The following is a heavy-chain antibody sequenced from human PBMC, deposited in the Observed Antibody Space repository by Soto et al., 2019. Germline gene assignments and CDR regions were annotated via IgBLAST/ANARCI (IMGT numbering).Heavy chain of an antibody. CDR1: GYTFTDYF. D-gene: IGHD4-17*01. V-gene: IGHV1-2*02. J-gene: IGHJ5*02. CDR3: ARTTVTGTIYYVDP. CDR2: VIPNSGDT. Sequence: QVQLVQSGAAVKKPGASVKVSCRASGYTFTDYFIQWVRQAPGQGLEWMGWVIPNSGDTKYAQRFQGRATMTRDTSINTAYMELSKLTSDDTAVYYCARTTVTGTIYYVDPGGQGTLVTVSS.